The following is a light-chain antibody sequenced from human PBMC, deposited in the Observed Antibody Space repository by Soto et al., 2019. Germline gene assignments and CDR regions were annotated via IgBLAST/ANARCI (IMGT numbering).Light chain of an antibody. Sequence: DIPITHSPANLSASEINIVTITFRASQSISSWLAWYQQKPGKAPKLLIYKASTLESGVPSRFSGSGSGTEFTLTISSLQPDDFATYHCQQYGGYPWTFGQGTKVDIK. CDR2: KAS. CDR1: QSISSW. J-gene: IGKJ1*01. V-gene: IGKV1-5*03. CDR3: QQYGGYPWT.